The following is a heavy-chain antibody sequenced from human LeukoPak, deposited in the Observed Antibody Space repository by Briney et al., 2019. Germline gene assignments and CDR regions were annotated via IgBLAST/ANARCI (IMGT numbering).Heavy chain of an antibody. J-gene: IGHJ6*03. Sequence: SETLSLTCTVSGGSISSGGYYWSWIRQPPGKGLEWIGYIYHSGSTYYNPSLKSRVTISADKSKNQVSLRLTSVTAADTAVYYCARLSVIVGAALEYYYYYMDVWGQGTTVTVSS. CDR3: ARLSVIVGAALEYYYYYMDV. D-gene: IGHD1-26*01. CDR1: GGSISSGGYY. V-gene: IGHV4-30-2*01. CDR2: IYHSGST.